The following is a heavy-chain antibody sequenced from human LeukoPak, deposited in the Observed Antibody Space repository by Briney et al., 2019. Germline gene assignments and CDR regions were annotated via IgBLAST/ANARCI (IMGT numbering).Heavy chain of an antibody. V-gene: IGHV3-21*01. Sequence: GGSLRLSCAASGFTFSSYSMNWVRQAPGKGLEWVSSISSSSSYIYYADSVKGRFTISRDNAKNSLYLQMNSLRAEDTAVYYCARTKQQVLGRSDYWGQGTLVTVSS. CDR1: GFTFSSYS. CDR3: ARTKQQVLGRSDY. D-gene: IGHD6-13*01. CDR2: ISSSSSYI. J-gene: IGHJ4*02.